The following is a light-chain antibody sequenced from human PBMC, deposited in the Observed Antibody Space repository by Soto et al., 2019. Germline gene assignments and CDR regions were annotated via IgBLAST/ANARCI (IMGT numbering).Light chain of an antibody. Sequence: QSALTQPASVSGSPGQSITISCTGTSSDVGGYNYVSWYQQHPGKAPKLMIYEVSNRHSGVSNRFSGSKSGNTASLTISGLQAEDEADYNGSSYTSSSTLVFGGGTKLTVL. CDR2: EVS. J-gene: IGLJ2*01. CDR1: SSDVGGYNY. CDR3: SSYTSSSTLV. V-gene: IGLV2-14*01.